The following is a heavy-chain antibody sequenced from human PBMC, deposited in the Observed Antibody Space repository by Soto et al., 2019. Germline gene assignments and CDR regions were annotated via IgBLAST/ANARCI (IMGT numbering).Heavy chain of an antibody. CDR3: ARRKAAAAGPEDY. V-gene: IGHV3-23*01. J-gene: IGHJ4*02. D-gene: IGHD6-13*01. CDR1: GFTFSSYA. Sequence: EVQLLESGGGLVQPGGSLRLSCAASGFTFSSYAMSWVRQAPGKGLAWVSSIDGSGGYTYYADSVKGRFTISRDDSKDTLYLQKNSLRAEDTAVYFCARRKAAAAGPEDYWGQGTLVTVSS. CDR2: IDGSGGYT.